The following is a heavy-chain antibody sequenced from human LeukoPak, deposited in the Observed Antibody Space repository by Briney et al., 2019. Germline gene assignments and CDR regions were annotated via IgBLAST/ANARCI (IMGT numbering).Heavy chain of an antibody. CDR2: ISAYNGNT. V-gene: IGHV1-18*01. J-gene: IGHJ3*02. D-gene: IGHD4-17*01. CDR1: GYIFINYD. Sequence: ASVKVSCKASGYIFINYDISWVRQAPGQGLEWMGWISAYNGNTNYAQKPQGRVTMTTDTSTSTAYMELRSLRSDDTAVYYCARDIGSRRAVTDGLDIWGQGTMVTVSS. CDR3: ARDIGSRRAVTDGLDI.